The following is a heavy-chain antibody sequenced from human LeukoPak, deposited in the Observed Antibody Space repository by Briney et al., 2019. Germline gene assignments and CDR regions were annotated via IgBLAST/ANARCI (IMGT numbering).Heavy chain of an antibody. CDR3: ARDEYGSGSYVI. CDR2: IYSSGST. J-gene: IGHJ6*04. CDR1: GGSISSGSYY. Sequence: SQTLSLTCTVSGGSISSGSYYWSWIRQPAGKGLEWIGRIYSSGSTNYNPSLKSRVTISVDTSKNQFSQKLSSVTAADTAVYYCARDEYGSGSYVIWGKGTTVTVSS. D-gene: IGHD3-10*01. V-gene: IGHV4-61*02.